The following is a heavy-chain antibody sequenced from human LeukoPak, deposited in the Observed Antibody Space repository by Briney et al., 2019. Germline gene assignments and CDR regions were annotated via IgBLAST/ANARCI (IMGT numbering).Heavy chain of an antibody. Sequence: GGSLRLSCAASGFTFSSYEMNWVRQAPGKGLEWVSYISSSGSTIYCADSVKSRFTISRDNTKNSLYMQMNSLRAEDTAVYYCAKAPRRYYDFLSGYPNWFDPWGQGTLVTVSS. CDR3: AKAPRRYYDFLSGYPNWFDP. CDR1: GFTFSSYE. J-gene: IGHJ5*02. D-gene: IGHD3-3*01. V-gene: IGHV3-48*03. CDR2: ISSSGSTI.